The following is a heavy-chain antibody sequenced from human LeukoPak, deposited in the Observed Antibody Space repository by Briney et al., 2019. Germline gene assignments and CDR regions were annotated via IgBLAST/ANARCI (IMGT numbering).Heavy chain of an antibody. J-gene: IGHJ4*02. CDR1: GGTFSSYA. CDR3: ATAETVAGDFDY. CDR2: FDPEDGET. Sequence: ASVKVSCKASGGTFSSYAISWVRQAPGKGLEWMGGFDPEDGETIYAQKFQGRVTMTEDTSTDTAYMELSSLRSEDTAVYYCATAETVAGDFDYWGQGTLVTVSS. V-gene: IGHV1-24*01. D-gene: IGHD6-19*01.